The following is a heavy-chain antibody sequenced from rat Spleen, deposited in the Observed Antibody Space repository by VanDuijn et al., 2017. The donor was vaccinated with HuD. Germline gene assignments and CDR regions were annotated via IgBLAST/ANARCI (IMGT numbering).Heavy chain of an antibody. CDR3: TRDHYSSLGY. Sequence: QVQLKESGPGLVQPSQTLSLTCTVSGFSLTSYNVHWVRQPPGKGLEWMGRMRYNGDTSYNSALKSRLSISRDTSKNQVFLKMNSLQTDDTGTYYCTRDHYSSLGYWGQGVMVTVSS. CDR1: GFSLTSYN. J-gene: IGHJ2*01. D-gene: IGHD1-2*01. CDR2: MRYNGDT. V-gene: IGHV2-63*01.